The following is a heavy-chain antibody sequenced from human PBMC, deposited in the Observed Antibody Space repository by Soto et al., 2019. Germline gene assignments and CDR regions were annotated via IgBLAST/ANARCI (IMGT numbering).Heavy chain of an antibody. Sequence: SETLSLTCTVSGGSISSYYWSWIRQPPGKGLEWIGYIYYSGSTNYNPSLKSRVTISVDTSKNQFSLKLSSVTAADTAVYYCARVVAAPAAVYYFDYWGQGTLVTVSS. V-gene: IGHV4-59*08. CDR2: IYYSGST. D-gene: IGHD2-15*01. J-gene: IGHJ4*02. CDR1: GGSISSYY. CDR3: ARVVAAPAAVYYFDY.